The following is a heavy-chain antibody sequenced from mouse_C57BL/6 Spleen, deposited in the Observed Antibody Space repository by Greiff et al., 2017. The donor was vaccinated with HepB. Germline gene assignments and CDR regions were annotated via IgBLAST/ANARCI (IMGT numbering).Heavy chain of an antibody. CDR1: GYSITSGYY. CDR3: ARPHYYGSAFAY. D-gene: IGHD1-1*01. CDR2: ISYDGSN. Sequence: EVKLQESGPGLVKPSQSLSLTCSVTGYSITSGYYWNWIRQFPGNKLEWMGYISYDGSNNYNPSLKNRISITRDTSKNQFFLKLNSVTTEDTATYYCARPHYYGSAFAYWGQGTLVTVSA. V-gene: IGHV3-6*01. J-gene: IGHJ3*01.